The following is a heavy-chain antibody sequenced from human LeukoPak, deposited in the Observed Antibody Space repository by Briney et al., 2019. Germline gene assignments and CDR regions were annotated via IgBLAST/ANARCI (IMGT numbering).Heavy chain of an antibody. CDR3: AKDLLYYYDSSGHLDAFDI. V-gene: IGHV3-74*01. D-gene: IGHD3-22*01. Sequence: GGSLRLSCAASGFTFDSHWMHWVRQAPGKGLVWVSRINNDGSDTRYADSVKGRFTISRDNAKNTLYLQMNSLRAEDTAVYYCAKDLLYYYDSSGHLDAFDIWGQGTMVTVSS. J-gene: IGHJ3*02. CDR2: INNDGSDT. CDR1: GFTFDSHW.